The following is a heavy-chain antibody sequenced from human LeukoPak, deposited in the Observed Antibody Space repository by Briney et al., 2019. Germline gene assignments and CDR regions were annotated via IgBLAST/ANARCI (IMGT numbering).Heavy chain of an antibody. V-gene: IGHV4-59*01. CDR2: IYYSGST. Sequence: PSETLSLTCTVSGGSISSYYWSWIRQPPGKGLEWIGYIYYSGSTNYNPSLKSRVTISVDTSKNQFSLKLSSVTAADTAVYYCARLVDYGGNSDGVDYWGQGTLVTVSS. CDR3: ARLVDYGGNSDGVDY. J-gene: IGHJ4*02. CDR1: GGSISSYY. D-gene: IGHD4-23*01.